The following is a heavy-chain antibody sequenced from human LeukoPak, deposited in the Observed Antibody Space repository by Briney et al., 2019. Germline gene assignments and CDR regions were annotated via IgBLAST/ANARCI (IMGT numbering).Heavy chain of an antibody. CDR2: ISGSGGST. D-gene: IGHD3-10*01. CDR1: GFTFSSHA. Sequence: GGSLRLSCAASGFTFSSHAMSWGRQAPGKGLEWVSAISGSGGSTYYADSVKGRFTIARDNSKNTLYLQMNSLRAEDTAVYYCAKDALYYYGSGSYRGYFDYWGQGTLVTVSS. CDR3: AKDALYYYGSGSYRGYFDY. V-gene: IGHV3-23*01. J-gene: IGHJ4*02.